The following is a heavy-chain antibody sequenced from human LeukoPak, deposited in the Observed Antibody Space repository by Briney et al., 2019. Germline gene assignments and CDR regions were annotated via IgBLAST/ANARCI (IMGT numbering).Heavy chain of an antibody. CDR2: IYHSGST. Sequence: SETLSLTCAVSGGSISSGGYSWSWIRQPPGKGLEWIVYIYHSGSTYYNPSLKSRVTISVDSSKNQFSLKLSSVTAADTAVYYCARAPWGDGYEYFDYWGQGTLVTVSS. V-gene: IGHV4-30-2*01. CDR3: ARAPWGDGYEYFDY. CDR1: GGSISSGGYS. D-gene: IGHD5-12*01. J-gene: IGHJ4*02.